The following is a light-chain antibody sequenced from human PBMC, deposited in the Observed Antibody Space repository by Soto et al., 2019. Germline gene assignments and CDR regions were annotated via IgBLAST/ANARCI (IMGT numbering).Light chain of an antibody. V-gene: IGKV3-11*01. CDR3: QQRSNWPIT. CDR1: QSVGSF. J-gene: IGKJ5*01. Sequence: EIVLTQSPATLSLSPGERATLSCRASQSVGSFLAWYQQTPGQAPRLLIYDASNKATGIPARFSGSGYGTDFTLVISSLEPEDFAVYYCQQRSNWPITVGQGTRLESK. CDR2: DAS.